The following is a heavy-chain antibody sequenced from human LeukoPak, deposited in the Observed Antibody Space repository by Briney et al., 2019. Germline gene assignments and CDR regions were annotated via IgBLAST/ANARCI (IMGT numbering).Heavy chain of an antibody. D-gene: IGHD3-9*01. J-gene: IGHJ4*02. CDR2: IKQDGSEK. V-gene: IGHV3-7*01. Sequence: GGSLRLSCAASGFTFSSYWMSWVRQAPGKGLEWVANIKQDGSEKYYVDSVKGRFTISRDNAKNSLYLQMNSLRAEDTAVYYCARDQISWNYDILTGYSNYYFDYWGQGTLVTVPS. CDR1: GFTFSSYW. CDR3: ARDQISWNYDILTGYSNYYFDY.